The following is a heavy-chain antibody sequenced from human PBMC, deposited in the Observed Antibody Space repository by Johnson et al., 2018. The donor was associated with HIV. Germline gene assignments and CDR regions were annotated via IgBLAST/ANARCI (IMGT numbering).Heavy chain of an antibody. CDR3: ASRQYFSSFDI. D-gene: IGHD3-3*01. CDR2: IYSGGST. V-gene: IGHV3-53*02. CDR1: GFTVSSNY. Sequence: VRLVETGGDLIQPGGSLRLSCAASGFTVSSNYMTWVRQAPGKGLEWVSVIYSGGSTYYADSVKGRFTISRDNSKNTLYLQMNSLRAEDTAVYYCASRQYFSSFDIWGQGTMVTVSS. J-gene: IGHJ3*02.